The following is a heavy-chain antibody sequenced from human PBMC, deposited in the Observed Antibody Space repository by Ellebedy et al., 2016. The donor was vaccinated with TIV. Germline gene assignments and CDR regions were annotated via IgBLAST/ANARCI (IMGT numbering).Heavy chain of an antibody. CDR1: GAPIKNDY. J-gene: IGHJ4*02. CDR3: ARARPRPVRDGNTFYFDY. CDR2: IYYSGTT. V-gene: IGHV4-59*01. Sequence: MPGGSLRLSCSVSGAPIKNDYWSWIRQSPGKGLEWIGYIYYSGTTHYNPSLNSRVTISLDRSKNQFSLRLTSVTAADTAVYYCARARPRPVRDGNTFYFDYWGQGTLVTVSS. D-gene: IGHD5-24*01.